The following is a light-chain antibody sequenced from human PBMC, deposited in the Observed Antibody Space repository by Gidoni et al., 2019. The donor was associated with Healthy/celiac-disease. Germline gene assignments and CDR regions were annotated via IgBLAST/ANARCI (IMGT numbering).Light chain of an antibody. CDR2: EAS. CDR1: QSVSSY. CDR3: QQRSTWPFT. J-gene: IGKJ4*01. Sequence: TLAPATLTLSPGERATLSCRASQSVSSYLAWYQQKPGQAPRLLIYEASNRATGIPARFSGSGSGTDFTLTISSLEPEDFAVYYCQQRSTWPFTFGGGTKVEIK. V-gene: IGKV3-11*01.